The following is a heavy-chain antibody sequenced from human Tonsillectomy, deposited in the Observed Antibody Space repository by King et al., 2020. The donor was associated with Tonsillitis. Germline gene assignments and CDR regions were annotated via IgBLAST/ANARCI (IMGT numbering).Heavy chain of an antibody. CDR2: IYYSGST. CDR1: GGSISSYY. CDR3: ARNEEYSYALDN. J-gene: IGHJ4*02. V-gene: IGHV4-59*01. D-gene: IGHD5-18*01. Sequence: QLQESGPGLVKPSETLSLTCTVSGGSISSYYWSWIRQPPGKGLEGIGYIYYSGSTNYNPSLKSRVTISVDTSKNQFSLKLSSVTAADTAVYYCARNEEYSYALDNWGQGTLVTVSS.